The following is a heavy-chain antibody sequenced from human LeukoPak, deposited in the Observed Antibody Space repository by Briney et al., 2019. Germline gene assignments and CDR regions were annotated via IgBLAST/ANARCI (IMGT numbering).Heavy chain of an antibody. CDR1: GVSISSYY. V-gene: IGHV4-4*07. Sequence: PSETLSLTCTVSGVSISSYYWSWIRQPAGKGLEWIGRIYTSGSTNYNPSLKSRVTMSVDTSKNQFSLKLSSVTAADTAVYYCARDRREFRSIVVVPAAIGAFDIWGQGTMVTVSS. J-gene: IGHJ3*02. CDR2: IYTSGST. D-gene: IGHD2-2*01. CDR3: ARDRREFRSIVVVPAAIGAFDI.